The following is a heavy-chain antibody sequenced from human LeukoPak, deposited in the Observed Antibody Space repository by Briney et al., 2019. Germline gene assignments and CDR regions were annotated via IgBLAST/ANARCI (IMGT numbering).Heavy chain of an antibody. CDR2: IYYSGST. CDR3: ARGDYVVGLDY. CDR1: GGSISSYY. V-gene: IGHV4-59*01. J-gene: IGHJ4*02. D-gene: IGHD1-26*01. Sequence: ASETLSLTCTVSGGSISSYYWSWIRQPPGKGLEWIGYIYYSGSTNYNPSLKSRVTISVDTSKNQFSLKLSSVTAADTAVYYCARGDYVVGLDYWGQGTLVTVSS.